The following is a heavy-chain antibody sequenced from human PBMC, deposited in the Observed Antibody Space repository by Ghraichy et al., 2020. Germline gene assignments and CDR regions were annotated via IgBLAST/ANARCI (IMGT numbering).Heavy chain of an antibody. Sequence: GESLNISCAASGFTFSSYAMSWVRQAPGKGLEWVSAISGSGGSTYYADSVKGRFTISRDNSKNTLYLQMNSLRAEDTAVYYCATGYSYGCFDYWGQGTLVTVSS. CDR1: GFTFSSYA. CDR2: ISGSGGST. J-gene: IGHJ4*02. V-gene: IGHV3-23*01. CDR3: ATGYSYGCFDY. D-gene: IGHD5-18*01.